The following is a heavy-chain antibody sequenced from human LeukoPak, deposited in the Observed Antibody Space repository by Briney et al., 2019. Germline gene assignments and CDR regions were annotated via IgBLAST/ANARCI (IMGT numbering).Heavy chain of an antibody. J-gene: IGHJ4*02. CDR2: IWYDGSNK. V-gene: IGHV3-33*01. Sequence: GRSLRPSCAASGFTFSSYGMHWVRQAPGKGLEWVAVIWYDGSNKYYADSVKGRFTISRDNSKNTLYLQMNSLRAEDTAVYYCARDVSRRYDFWSGLLDYWGQGTLVTVSS. D-gene: IGHD3-3*01. CDR3: ARDVSRRYDFWSGLLDY. CDR1: GFTFSSYG.